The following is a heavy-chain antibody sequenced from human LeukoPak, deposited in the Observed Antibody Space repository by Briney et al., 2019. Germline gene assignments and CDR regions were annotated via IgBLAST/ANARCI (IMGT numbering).Heavy chain of an antibody. D-gene: IGHD4-17*01. CDR3: ARHDYGDYGPFDC. CDR1: GGSISSYY. J-gene: IGHJ4*02. CDR2: IYYSGST. V-gene: IGHV4-39*01. Sequence: SETLSLTCTVSGGSISSYYWGWIRQPPGKGLEWIGTIYYSGSTYYNTSLKSRVTIFVDMSNNLFSLKLNSVTAADTAVYYCARHDYGDYGPFDCWGQGALVTVSS.